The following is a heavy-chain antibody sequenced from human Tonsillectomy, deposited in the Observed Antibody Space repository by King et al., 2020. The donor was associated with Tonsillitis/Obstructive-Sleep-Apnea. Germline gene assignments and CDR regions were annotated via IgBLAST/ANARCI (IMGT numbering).Heavy chain of an antibody. CDR3: ARGISGASVAFDF. D-gene: IGHD1-26*01. J-gene: IGHJ3*01. CDR2: VNSDGSNT. V-gene: IGHV3-74*01. CDR1: GFTFSSHW. Sequence: VQLVESGGGLVQPGGSLRLSCAASGFTFSSHWMHWVRQAPGKGLVWVSRVNSDGSNTNYADSVKGRFTISRDNAKNTLYLQVNSLRAEDTAVYYCARGISGASVAFDFWGQGTMVTVSS.